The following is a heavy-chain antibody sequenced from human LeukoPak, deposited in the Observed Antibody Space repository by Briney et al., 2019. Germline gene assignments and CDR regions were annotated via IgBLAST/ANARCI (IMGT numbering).Heavy chain of an antibody. V-gene: IGHV4-4*07. Sequence: PSETLSLMCLVSGGPMSSHYWSWVRQPAGKGLQWIGRMYTDGSTNYNPSLKSRVTMSIDTSKRQFSLKLTSVTAADTAVYYCARATYSSGWGTSDYWDQGTLVTVSS. CDR2: MYTDGST. J-gene: IGHJ4*02. D-gene: IGHD6-19*01. CDR3: ARATYSSGWGTSDY. CDR1: GGPMSSHY.